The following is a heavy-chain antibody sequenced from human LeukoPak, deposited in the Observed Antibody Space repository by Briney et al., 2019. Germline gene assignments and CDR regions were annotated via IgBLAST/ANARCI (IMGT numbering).Heavy chain of an antibody. CDR3: AKDAPPSYCSSTSCYQNYFDY. V-gene: IGHV3-30*02. D-gene: IGHD2-2*01. CDR2: IRYDGSNK. J-gene: IGHJ4*02. CDR1: GFTFSSYG. Sequence: GGSLRLSCAASGFTFSSYGMHWVRQAPGKGLEWVAFIRYDGSNKYYADSVKGRFTISRDNSKNTLYLQMNSLRAEDTAVYYCAKDAPPSYCSSTSCYQNYFDYWGQGTLVTVSS.